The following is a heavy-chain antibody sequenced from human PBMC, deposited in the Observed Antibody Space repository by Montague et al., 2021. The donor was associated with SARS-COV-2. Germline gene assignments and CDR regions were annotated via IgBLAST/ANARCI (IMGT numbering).Heavy chain of an antibody. CDR3: ARDRPESWRISPGLAGLFGTFVHSASGMDV. J-gene: IGHJ6*04. Sequence: TLSLTCSVSGDSMTSGSYFWTWIRQPAGKGLEWIGHIQTSGTSNYNPSLRSRITMSIDTSRNQLSLEVRSVTAADTAVYFCARDRPESWRISPGLAGLFGTFVHSASGMDVWGKGTTVTVSA. V-gene: IGHV4-61*09. CDR1: GDSMTSGSYF. D-gene: IGHD3-10*02. CDR2: IQTSGTS.